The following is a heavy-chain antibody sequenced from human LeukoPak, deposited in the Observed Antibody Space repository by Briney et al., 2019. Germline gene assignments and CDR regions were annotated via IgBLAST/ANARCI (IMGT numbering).Heavy chain of an antibody. Sequence: ASVKVSCKASGYTFTSYGISWVRQAPGQGLEWMGWISAYNGNTNYAQKPQGRVTMTTDTSTSTAYMELRSLRSDDTAVYYCARDSPFIAAGGYNWFDPWGQGTLVTVSS. CDR3: ARDSPFIAAGGYNWFDP. CDR1: GYTFTSYG. CDR2: ISAYNGNT. D-gene: IGHD6-13*01. V-gene: IGHV1-18*01. J-gene: IGHJ5*02.